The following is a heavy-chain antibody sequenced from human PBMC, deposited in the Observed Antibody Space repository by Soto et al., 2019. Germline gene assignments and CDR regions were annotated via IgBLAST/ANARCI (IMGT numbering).Heavy chain of an antibody. CDR3: GIRRGYNGYHPACDI. J-gene: IGHJ3*02. CDR2: IYSGAST. D-gene: IGHD5-12*01. Sequence: EGSLRRSCAASGFTVSSNHVTWVRQAPGKRLEWVSLIYSGASTYYADSVKGRFTISRDNSKNTLYLQMNSLRAEDTAVYYRGIRRGYNGYHPACDICGQGRM. CDR1: GFTVSSNH. V-gene: IGHV3-53*01.